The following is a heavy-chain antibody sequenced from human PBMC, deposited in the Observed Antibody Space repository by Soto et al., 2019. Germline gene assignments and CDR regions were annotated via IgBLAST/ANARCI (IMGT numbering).Heavy chain of an antibody. CDR2: IIPIFGTA. D-gene: IGHD3-10*01. Sequence: SVKVSCKASGGTFSSYAISWVQQAPGQGLEWMGGIIPIFGTANYAQKFQGRVTITADESTSTAYMELSSLRSEDTAVYYCARSISYYGSGSSYYWGQGTLVTVSS. J-gene: IGHJ4*02. CDR1: GGTFSSYA. CDR3: ARSISYYGSGSSYY. V-gene: IGHV1-69*13.